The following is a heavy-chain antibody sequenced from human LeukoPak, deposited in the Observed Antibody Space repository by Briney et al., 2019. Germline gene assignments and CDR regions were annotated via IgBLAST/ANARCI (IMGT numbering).Heavy chain of an antibody. J-gene: IGHJ4*02. CDR1: GFTFSAYA. D-gene: IGHD1-7*01. V-gene: IGHV3-30*04. CDR2: ISYDESNK. Sequence: PGRSLRLSCAASGFTFSAYAMHWVRQAPGKGLEWVAVISYDESNKYYADSVKGRFTISRDNSRNTLYLQMNSQRPDDTAVYYCARGGNWNYGSDFDYWGQGTLVTVSS. CDR3: ARGGNWNYGSDFDY.